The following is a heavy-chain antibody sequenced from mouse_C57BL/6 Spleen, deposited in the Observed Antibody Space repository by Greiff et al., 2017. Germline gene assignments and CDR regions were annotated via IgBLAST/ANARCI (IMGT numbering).Heavy chain of an antibody. CDR2: ISSGGSYT. J-gene: IGHJ2*01. CDR3: ARHRDYGNYPYYFDY. D-gene: IGHD2-1*01. V-gene: IGHV5-6*01. CDR1: GFTFSSYG. Sequence: EVQVVESGGDLVKPGGSLKLSCAASGFTFSSYGMSWVRQTPDKRLEWVATISSGGSYTYYPDSVKGRFTISRDNAKNTLYLQMSSLKSEDTAMYYCARHRDYGNYPYYFDYWGQGTTLTVSS.